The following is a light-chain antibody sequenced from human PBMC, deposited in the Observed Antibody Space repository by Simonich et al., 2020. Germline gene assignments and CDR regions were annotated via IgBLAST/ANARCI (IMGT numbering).Light chain of an antibody. V-gene: IGLV2-14*02. CDR2: DVS. J-gene: IGLJ1*01. CDR3: SSYTSSSTYV. CDR1: SSDVGSYNL. Sequence: HSALTQPSSVSGSPGQSITISCTGTSSDVGSYNLFSWYQQHPRKAPKLMIYDVSKRPSGVSNRFSGSKSGNTASLTIAGLQAEDEADYYCSSYTSSSTYVFGTGTKVTVL.